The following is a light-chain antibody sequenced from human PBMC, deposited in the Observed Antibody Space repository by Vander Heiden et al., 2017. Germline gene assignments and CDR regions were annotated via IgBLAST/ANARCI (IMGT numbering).Light chain of an antibody. CDR2: SNN. V-gene: IGLV1-44*01. Sequence: QSVLTQPPSASGTPGQRVTISCSGSSSNIGSNTVNWYQQLPGTAPKLLIDSNNQRPSGVPDRFSGSKSGTSASLAISGLQSEDEADYYCAAGDDSMNGPVFGGGTKLTVL. J-gene: IGLJ3*02. CDR1: SSNIGSNT. CDR3: AAGDDSMNGPV.